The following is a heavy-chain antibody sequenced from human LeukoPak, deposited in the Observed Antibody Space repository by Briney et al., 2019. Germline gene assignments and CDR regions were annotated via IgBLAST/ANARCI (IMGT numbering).Heavy chain of an antibody. CDR2: ISSSSSYI. V-gene: IGHV3-21*01. D-gene: IGHD1-26*01. CDR3: AGGATYYYYGMDV. CDR1: GFTFSNYW. Sequence: GGSLRLSCAASGFTFSNYWMDWVRQAPGKGLEWVSSISSSSSYIYYADSVKGRFTISRDNAKNSLYLQMNSLRAEDTAVYYCAGGATYYYYGMDVWGQGTTVTVSS. J-gene: IGHJ6*02.